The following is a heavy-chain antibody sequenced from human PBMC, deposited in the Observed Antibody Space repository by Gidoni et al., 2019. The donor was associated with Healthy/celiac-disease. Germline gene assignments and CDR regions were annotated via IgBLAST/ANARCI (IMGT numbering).Heavy chain of an antibody. D-gene: IGHD6-6*01. CDR1: GGSVSIGSYY. J-gene: IGHJ3*02. V-gene: IGHV4-61*01. Sequence: QVQLQESGPGLVKPSETLSLTCTVSGGSVSIGSYYWSWIRQPPGKGLEWIGYIFYSGSTNYNPSLKSRVTISVDTSKNQFSLKLSSVTAADTAVYYCAREPADSSSINLAFDIWGQGTMVTVSS. CDR3: AREPADSSSINLAFDI. CDR2: IFYSGST.